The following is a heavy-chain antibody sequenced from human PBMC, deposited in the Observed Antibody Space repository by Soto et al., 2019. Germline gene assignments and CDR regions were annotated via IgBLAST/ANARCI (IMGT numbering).Heavy chain of an antibody. CDR3: ARDGAVSGIFYLDY. CDR1: RCRSGCKA. CDR2: IIPIFGTA. D-gene: IGHD6-19*01. J-gene: IGHJ4*02. V-gene: IGHV1-69*06. Sequence: ACRCRSGCKARWSVRHAQEQGLEWMGGIIPIFGTANYAQKFQGRVTITADKSTSTAYMELSSLRFEATAVYYSARDGAVSGIFYLDYWGQAPLVTVSS.